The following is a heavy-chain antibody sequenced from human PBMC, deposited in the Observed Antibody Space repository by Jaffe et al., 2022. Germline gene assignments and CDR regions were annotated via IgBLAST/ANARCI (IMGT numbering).Heavy chain of an antibody. CDR3: ARDLVVVVPAAIGGGSDYNWFDP. D-gene: IGHD2-2*01. Sequence: QVQLQESGPGLVKPSGTLSLTCAVSGGSISSSNWWSWVRQPPGKGLEWIGEIYHSGSTNYNPSLKSRVTISVDKSKNQFSLKLSSVTAADTAVYYCARDLVVVVPAAIGGGSDYNWFDPWGQGTLVTVSS. CDR2: IYHSGST. CDR1: GGSISSSNW. V-gene: IGHV4-4*02. J-gene: IGHJ5*02.